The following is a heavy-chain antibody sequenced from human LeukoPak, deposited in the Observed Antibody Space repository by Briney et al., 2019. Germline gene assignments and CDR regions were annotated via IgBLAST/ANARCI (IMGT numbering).Heavy chain of an antibody. CDR1: GVSTTNGIYY. J-gene: IGHJ4*02. D-gene: IGHD6-19*01. CDR2: VHNVGST. V-gene: IGHV4-39*01. Sequence: PSETLSLTCTVSGVSTTNGIYYWAWIRQPPGKGLEWIGNVHNVGSTYYNLSLRSRVTMSIDTSKNQFSLRLNSVTAADTAVYYCARHAEYNSGWHFYLDHWGQGILVTVSS. CDR3: ARHAEYNSGWHFYLDH.